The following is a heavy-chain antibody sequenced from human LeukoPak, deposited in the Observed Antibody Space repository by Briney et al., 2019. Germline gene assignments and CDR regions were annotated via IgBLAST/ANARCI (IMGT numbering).Heavy chain of an antibody. D-gene: IGHD1-1*01. CDR2: IYRSGIT. V-gene: IGHV4-61*02. CDR1: GGSISSSNNY. CDR3: ARDRLQLQS. Sequence: SETLSLTCTVSGGSISSSNNYWNWIRQPAGKGLEWIGRIYRSGITNYNPSLKSRVTMSIDASKNQFSLKLSSVTAADTAVYYCARDRLQLQSWGQGTLVTVSS. J-gene: IGHJ5*02.